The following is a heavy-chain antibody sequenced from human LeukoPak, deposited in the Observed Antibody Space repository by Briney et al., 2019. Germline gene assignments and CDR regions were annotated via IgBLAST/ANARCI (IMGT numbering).Heavy chain of an antibody. V-gene: IGHV3-38-3*01. J-gene: IGHJ1*01. CDR3: ARANPVLMVSKYFQH. CDR1: GFTVSSNE. Sequence: GGSLRLSCAASGFTVSSNEMSWVRQAPGKGLEWVSSISGGSTYYADSVKGRFTISRDNSKNTLYLQMNSLRPEDTAVYYCARANPVLMVSKYFQHWGQGTLVTVSS. CDR2: ISGGST. D-gene: IGHD2-8*01.